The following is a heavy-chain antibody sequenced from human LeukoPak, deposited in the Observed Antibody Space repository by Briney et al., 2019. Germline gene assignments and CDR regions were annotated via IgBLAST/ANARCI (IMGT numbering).Heavy chain of an antibody. J-gene: IGHJ3*02. Sequence: PGGSLGLSCAASGFTFSSYTMNWVRQAPGKGLEWVSSISSSGGSIYYAESVKGRFTVSRDNANNSLYLHMSSLRAEDTAVYHCARGTMATITFHIWGQGTMVTVSS. CDR3: ARGTMATITFHI. CDR1: GFTFSSYT. D-gene: IGHD5-24*01. CDR2: ISSSGGSI. V-gene: IGHV3-21*01.